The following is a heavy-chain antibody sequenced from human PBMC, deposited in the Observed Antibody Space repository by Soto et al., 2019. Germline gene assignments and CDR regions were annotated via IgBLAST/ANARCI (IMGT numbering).Heavy chain of an antibody. D-gene: IGHD5-12*01. CDR1: GFTFSDSS. J-gene: IGHJ4*01. CDR3: ARDGATMVVLCYFDS. Sequence: PGGSLRLSCAASGFTFSDSSMHWVRQAPGKGLEWVAVISYDGSDKYYADSVKGRFTISRDNSKNTLYLQMNSLRPEDSAVYYCARDGATMVVLCYFDSWGHGTLVTVSS. V-gene: IGHV3-30-3*01. CDR2: ISYDGSDK.